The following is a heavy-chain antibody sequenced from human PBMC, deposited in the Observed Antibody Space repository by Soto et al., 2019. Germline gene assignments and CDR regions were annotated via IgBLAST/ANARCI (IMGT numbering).Heavy chain of an antibody. V-gene: IGHV1-69*10. CDR1: GDNFKKNV. CDR2: TIPALGKT. Sequence: VKVSFKTSGDNFKKNVFTWVRQAPGQGLEWMGGTIPALGKTHYIEKFQGRVTITVDDATRTVYMEARDLTSEDTAIYYCARGPFRPSAMDVWGQGTTVTVSS. CDR3: ARGPFRPSAMDV. D-gene: IGHD3-10*01. J-gene: IGHJ6*02.